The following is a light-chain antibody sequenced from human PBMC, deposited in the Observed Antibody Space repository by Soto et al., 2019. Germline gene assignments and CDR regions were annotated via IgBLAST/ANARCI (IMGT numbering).Light chain of an antibody. V-gene: IGKV3-20*01. Sequence: EIVLTQSPGTLSLSPGERATLSCRASQSVSNSYLAWYQQKPGQAPRLLIFGVSSRATGIPDRFSGSGSGTDFTLTISRLEPEDFAVYYCQQYGTSPWMYTFGQGTKLEIK. CDR1: QSVSNSY. CDR2: GVS. CDR3: QQYGTSPWMYT. J-gene: IGKJ2*01.